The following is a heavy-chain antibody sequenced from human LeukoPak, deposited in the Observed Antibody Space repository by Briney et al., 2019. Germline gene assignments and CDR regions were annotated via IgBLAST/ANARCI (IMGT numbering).Heavy chain of an antibody. CDR1: GYTVSSNY. CDR3: ARIPRGSYYIDY. CDR2: IYSGGST. D-gene: IGHD1-26*01. J-gene: IGHJ4*02. Sequence: GGSLRLSCAASGYTVSSNYMSWVRQAPGKGLEWVSVIYSGGSTYYADSVKGRFTISRDNSKNTLYLQMNSLRAEDTAVYYCARIPRGSYYIDYWGQGTLVTVSS. V-gene: IGHV3-53*01.